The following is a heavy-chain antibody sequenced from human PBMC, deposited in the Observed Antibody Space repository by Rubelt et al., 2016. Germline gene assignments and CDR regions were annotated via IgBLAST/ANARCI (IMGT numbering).Heavy chain of an antibody. Sequence: GGGLVQPGGSLRLSCAASGFTFSSYSMNWVRQAPGKGLEWVSYISSSSSTIYYADSVKGRFTISRDNAKNSLYLQMNSLRAEDTAVYYCAKALWQQLVRTPLDIWGQGTMVTVSS. J-gene: IGHJ3*02. CDR3: AKALWQQLVRTPLDI. D-gene: IGHD6-13*01. V-gene: IGHV3-48*01. CDR2: ISSSSSTI. CDR1: GFTFSSYS.